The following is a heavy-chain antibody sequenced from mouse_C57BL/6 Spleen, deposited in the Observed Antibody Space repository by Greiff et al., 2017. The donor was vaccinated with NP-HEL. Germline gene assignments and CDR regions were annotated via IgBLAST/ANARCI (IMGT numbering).Heavy chain of an antibody. J-gene: IGHJ2*01. CDR2: ISDGGSYT. V-gene: IGHV5-4*03. Sequence: DVKLVESGGGLVKPGGSLKLSCAASGFTFSSYAMSWVRQTPEKRLEWVATISDGGSYTYYPDNVKGRFTISRDNAKNNLYLQMSHLKSEDTAMYYCARAGAYSPLYYFDYWGQGTTLTVSS. D-gene: IGHD2-10*01. CDR1: GFTFSSYA. CDR3: ARAGAYSPLYYFDY.